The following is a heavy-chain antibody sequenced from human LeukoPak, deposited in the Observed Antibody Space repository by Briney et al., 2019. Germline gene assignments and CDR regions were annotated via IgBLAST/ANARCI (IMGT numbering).Heavy chain of an antibody. V-gene: IGHV1-69*01. J-gene: IGHJ5*02. CDR1: GGTFSSYS. Sequence: ASVKVSCKASGGTFSSYSISWVRQAPGQGLEWMGGSIPIFGTANYAQKFQGRVTITADESKSPDYMELSSLRTEDTAVYYCARVGPTQLLRYFAWLSLAWFDPWGQGTMVTVSS. CDR2: SIPIFGTA. CDR3: ARVGPTQLLRYFAWLSLAWFDP. D-gene: IGHD3-9*01.